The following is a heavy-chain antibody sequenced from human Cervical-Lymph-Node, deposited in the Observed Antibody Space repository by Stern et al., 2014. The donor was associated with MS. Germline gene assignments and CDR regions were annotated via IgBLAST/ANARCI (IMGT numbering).Heavy chain of an antibody. J-gene: IGHJ5*02. V-gene: IGHV4-31*03. CDR2: IYYSGST. Sequence: QVQLQESGPGLVKPSQTLSLTCTVSGGSIISGDFYWSWIRQLPGKGLEWIGCIYYSGSTYYNPSLNSRVTISVDTANNQFSLKLSSVTAADTAVYYCARRAGGSDNYFDPWGQGTLVTVSS. CDR1: GGSIISGDFY. D-gene: IGHD4/OR15-4a*01. CDR3: ARRAGGSDNYFDP.